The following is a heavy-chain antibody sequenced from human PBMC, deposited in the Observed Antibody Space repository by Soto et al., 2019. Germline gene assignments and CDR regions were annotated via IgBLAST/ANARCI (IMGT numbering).Heavy chain of an antibody. CDR2: ISWNSGSI. CDR1: GFTFDDYA. Sequence: EVQLVESGGGLVQPGRSLRLSCAASGFTFDDYAMHWVRQAPGKGLEWVSGISWNSGSIGYADSVKGRFTISRDNAKNSLYLQMNSLRAEDTALYYCAKTGLSGSYLNNWFDPWGQGTLVTVSS. V-gene: IGHV3-9*01. CDR3: AKTGLSGSYLNNWFDP. J-gene: IGHJ5*02. D-gene: IGHD3-10*01.